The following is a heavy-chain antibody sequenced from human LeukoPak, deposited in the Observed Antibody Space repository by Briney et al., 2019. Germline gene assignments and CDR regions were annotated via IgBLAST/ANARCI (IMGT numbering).Heavy chain of an antibody. J-gene: IGHJ5*02. Sequence: GESLKISCKCSGYSFSIHWIAGVRQMPGKGLEWMGIFYPGDSDTRYSPSFDGRVTISVDKSISTAYLQWSSLKASDTAIYFCARRGSPVYSSSEYKWFDPWGLGTLVTVSS. CDR3: ARRGSPVYSSSEYKWFDP. CDR1: GYSFSIHW. V-gene: IGHV5-51*01. CDR2: FYPGDSDT. D-gene: IGHD6-13*01.